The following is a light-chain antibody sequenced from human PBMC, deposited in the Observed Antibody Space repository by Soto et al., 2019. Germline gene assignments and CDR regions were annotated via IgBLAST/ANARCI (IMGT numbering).Light chain of an antibody. J-gene: IGLJ2*01. V-gene: IGLV3-1*01. CDR1: KLGNKY. Sequence: SYELTQPPSVSVSPGQTASITCSGDKLGNKYASWYQQKPGQSPVLVIYQDSGRPSGIPERFSGSNSGNTATLTISGTQAMDEADYYCQAWDSSTVVFGGGTQLTVL. CDR2: QDS. CDR3: QAWDSSTVV.